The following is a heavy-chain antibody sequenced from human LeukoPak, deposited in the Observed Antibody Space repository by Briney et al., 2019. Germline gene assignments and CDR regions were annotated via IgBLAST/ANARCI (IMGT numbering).Heavy chain of an antibody. D-gene: IGHD5-24*01. CDR1: GFTFSSYW. Sequence: PGGSLRLSCAASGFTFSSYWMSSVRQAPEKGLEWVAYIKQDGSEKYNVDSVKGRFTISRDNAKNSLYLQMNSLRAEDTALYYCARDLRDGYNLLDSWGQGTLVTVSS. CDR2: IKQDGSEK. J-gene: IGHJ4*02. V-gene: IGHV3-7*01. CDR3: ARDLRDGYNLLDS.